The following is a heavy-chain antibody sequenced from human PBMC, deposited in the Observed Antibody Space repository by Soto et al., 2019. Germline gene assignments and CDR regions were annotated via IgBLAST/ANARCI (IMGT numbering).Heavy chain of an antibody. CDR3: AAKRIAMVRGVIIPQFYFDY. J-gene: IGHJ4*02. Sequence: ASVKVSFKVSGYILTELSMHWVRQAPGKGLEWMGGFDPEDGETIYAQNFQGRVTMTEDTSTDTAYMELSSLRSEDTAVYYCAAKRIAMVRGVIIPQFYFDYWGQGTLVTVSS. CDR2: FDPEDGET. CDR1: GYILTELS. V-gene: IGHV1-24*01. D-gene: IGHD3-10*01.